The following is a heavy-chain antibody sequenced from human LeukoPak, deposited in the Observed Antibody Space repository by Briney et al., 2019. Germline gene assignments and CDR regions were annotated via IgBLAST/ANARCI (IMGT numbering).Heavy chain of an antibody. J-gene: IGHJ6*02. CDR2: IRPDGSAV. Sequence: GGSLRLSCIASGFTFNQHSMSWVRQAPVKGLEWEASIRPDGSAVFYVDSVKGRFTFSRDNAKNSLDLQMNSLRAEDTAVYYCARFGLPYSIDLWGQGTMVTVSS. V-gene: IGHV3-7*01. CDR3: ARFGLPYSIDL. CDR1: GFTFNQHS. D-gene: IGHD3/OR15-3a*01.